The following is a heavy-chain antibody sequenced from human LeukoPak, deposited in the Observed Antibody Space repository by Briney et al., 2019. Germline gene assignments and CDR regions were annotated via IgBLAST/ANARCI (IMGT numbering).Heavy chain of an antibody. D-gene: IGHD3-22*01. J-gene: IGHJ4*02. Sequence: ASVKVSCKASGYTFTSYGISWVRQAPGQGLEWMGWISAYNGNTNYAQKLQGRVTMTTDTSTSTAYMELRSLRSDDTAVYYCARAQWGYYYDSSGYYSWGQGTLVTVSS. CDR2: ISAYNGNT. CDR1: GYTFTSYG. CDR3: ARAQWGYYYDSSGYYS. V-gene: IGHV1-18*01.